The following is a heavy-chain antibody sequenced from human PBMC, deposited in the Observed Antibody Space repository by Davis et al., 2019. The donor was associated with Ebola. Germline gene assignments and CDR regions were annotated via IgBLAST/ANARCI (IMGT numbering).Heavy chain of an antibody. CDR2: MYYSGST. Sequence: MPGGSLRLSCTVSGGSISSSSYYWGWIRQPPGKGLEWTGHMYYSGSTYCNPSLKSRVTVSVDTSKNQFSLKLSSVTAADTAVYYCARGHSYGSMVYGLDVWGQGTTVSVSS. CDR1: GGSISSSSYY. D-gene: IGHD5-18*01. CDR3: ARGHSYGSMVYGLDV. J-gene: IGHJ6*02. V-gene: IGHV4-39*01.